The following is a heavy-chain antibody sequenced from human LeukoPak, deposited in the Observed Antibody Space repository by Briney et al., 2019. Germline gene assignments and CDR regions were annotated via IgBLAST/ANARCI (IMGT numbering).Heavy chain of an antibody. Sequence: SETLSLTCTVSGGSISSSSYYWGWIRQPPGKGLEWIGSIYYSGSTYYNLSLRSRVTISVDTSKNQFSLKLSSVTAADTAVYYCANEGDTAMDYWGQGTLVTVSS. V-gene: IGHV4-39*01. CDR3: ANEGDTAMDY. J-gene: IGHJ4*02. CDR1: GGSISSSSYY. CDR2: IYYSGST. D-gene: IGHD5-18*01.